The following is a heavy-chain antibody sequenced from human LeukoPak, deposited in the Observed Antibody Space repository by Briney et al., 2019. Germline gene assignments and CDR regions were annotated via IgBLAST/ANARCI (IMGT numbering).Heavy chain of an antibody. CDR3: ARDHGYEFGY. Sequence: GASVKVSCKASGYTFTGYYMHWVRQAPGQGLEWMGWINPTSGRTNYAQKFQGWVTMTRDTSISTAYMELSRLRSDDTTVYYCARDHGYEFGYWGQGTLVTVSS. J-gene: IGHJ4*02. V-gene: IGHV1-2*04. CDR2: INPTSGRT. CDR1: GYTFTGYY. D-gene: IGHD2-2*03.